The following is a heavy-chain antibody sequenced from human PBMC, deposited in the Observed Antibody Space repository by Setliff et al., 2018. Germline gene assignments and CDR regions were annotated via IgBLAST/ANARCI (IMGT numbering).Heavy chain of an antibody. V-gene: IGHV1-69*13. Sequence: SVKVSCKASGGTFSNYCISWVRQAPGQGLEWMGGIMPKFGTPNRSQKFQGRATITADESTSTAYMELSGLTSEDTAVYYCASHFLTVMKYYYYMDVWGKGTTVTVSS. CDR3: ASHFLTVMKYYYYMDV. CDR1: GGTFSNYC. CDR2: IMPKFGTP. J-gene: IGHJ6*03. D-gene: IGHD5-18*01.